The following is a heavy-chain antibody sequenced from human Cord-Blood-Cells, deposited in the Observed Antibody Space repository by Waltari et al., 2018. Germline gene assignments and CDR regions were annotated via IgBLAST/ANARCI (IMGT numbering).Heavy chain of an antibody. D-gene: IGHD5-18*01. Sequence: QVQLVQSGAEVKKPGASVKVSCKASGYTFTSYGISWVRQAPGQGLEWMGWNSAYNGNTNFAQKRQGRGTMTTDTSTSTAYMERGSLRSDDTAVYYCARDVRSGRLVNSYGYACDIWGQGTMVTVSS. V-gene: IGHV1-18*04. CDR1: GYTFTSYG. J-gene: IGHJ3*02. CDR3: ARDVRSGRLVNSYGYACDI. CDR2: NSAYNGNT.